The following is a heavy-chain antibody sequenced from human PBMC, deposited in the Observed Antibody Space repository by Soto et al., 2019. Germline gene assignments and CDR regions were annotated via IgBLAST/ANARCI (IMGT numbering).Heavy chain of an antibody. CDR2: IYYSGST. J-gene: IGHJ5*02. Sequence: SETLSLTCTVSGGSISSYYWSWIRQPPGKGLEWIGYIYYSGSTNYNPSLKSRVTISVDTSKNQFSLKLSSVTAAGTAVYYCARARLSRSWWFDPWGQGTLVTVSS. D-gene: IGHD3-10*01. CDR3: ARARLSRSWWFDP. V-gene: IGHV4-59*01. CDR1: GGSISSYY.